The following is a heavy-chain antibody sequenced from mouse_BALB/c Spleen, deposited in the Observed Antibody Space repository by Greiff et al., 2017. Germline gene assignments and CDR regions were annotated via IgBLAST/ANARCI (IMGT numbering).Heavy chain of an antibody. V-gene: IGHV1S137*01. CDR3: ARDSSGPFAD. CDR1: GYTFTDYA. J-gene: IGHJ3*01. CDR2: ISTYYGDA. Sequence: VQLVESGAELVRPGVSVKISCKGSGYTFTDYAMHWVKQSHAKSLEWIGVISTYYGDASYNQKFKGKATMTVDKSSSTAYMELARLTSEDSAIYYCARDSSGPFADWGQGTLVTVSA. D-gene: IGHD3-2*01.